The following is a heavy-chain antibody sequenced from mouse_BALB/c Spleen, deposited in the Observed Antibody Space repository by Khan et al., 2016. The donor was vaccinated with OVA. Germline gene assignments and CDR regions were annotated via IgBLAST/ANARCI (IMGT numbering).Heavy chain of an antibody. CDR3: ERMARTIN. V-gene: IGHV5-6-3*01. Sequence: EVQLVESGGGLVQPGGSLKLSCAASGFTFSSYGMSWVRQTPDKRLELVATINSNGGSTYYPDSVKGRFTISRDTAKNTLYLQMSSLKSEDTAMYYCERMARTINGGQGTTLTVSS. J-gene: IGHJ2*01. CDR1: GFTFSSYG. CDR2: INSNGGST.